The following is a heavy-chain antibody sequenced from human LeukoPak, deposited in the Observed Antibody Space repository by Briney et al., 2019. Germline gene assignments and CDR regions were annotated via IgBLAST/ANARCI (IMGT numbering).Heavy chain of an antibody. D-gene: IGHD6-19*01. CDR2: IKHDGSGP. V-gene: IGHV3-7*01. J-gene: IGHJ4*02. CDR1: GFRFSNYW. Sequence: GGSLRLSCAVSGFRFSNYWMTWVRQAPGKGLEWVANIKHDGSGPSYLDSVKGRFTISRENARNLLSLQMSGLRVEDTAVYYCARAREITVTGTDYFDSWGQGTLVTVSS. CDR3: ARAREITVTGTDYFDS.